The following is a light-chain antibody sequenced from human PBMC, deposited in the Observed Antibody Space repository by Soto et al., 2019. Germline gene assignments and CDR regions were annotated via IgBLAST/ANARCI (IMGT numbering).Light chain of an antibody. CDR1: QSISSW. V-gene: IGKV1-5*01. CDR2: DAS. CDR3: QQYNSYPWT. J-gene: IGKJ1*01. Sequence: DIRMNLSPATLSASVGDRVPITCRASQSISSWLAWYQQKPGKAPKLLIYDASSLESGVPSRFSGSGSGTEFTLTISSLQPDDFATYYCQQYNSYPWTFAQGTKVDI.